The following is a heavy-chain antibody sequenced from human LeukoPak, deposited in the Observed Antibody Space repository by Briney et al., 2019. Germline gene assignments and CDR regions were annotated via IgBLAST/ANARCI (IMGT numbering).Heavy chain of an antibody. J-gene: IGHJ4*02. V-gene: IGHV3-23*01. CDR2: ISGTGDRT. CDR3: VKNSGIWSF. CDR1: GFTFSTYW. Sequence: GGSLRLSCAASGFTFSTYWMAWVRQAPGKGPEWLSCISGTGDRTYYADSVRGRFTISRDNSKNMLYLQMTSLRVEDTATYYCVKNSGIWSFWGRGTLAAVSS. D-gene: IGHD1-26*01.